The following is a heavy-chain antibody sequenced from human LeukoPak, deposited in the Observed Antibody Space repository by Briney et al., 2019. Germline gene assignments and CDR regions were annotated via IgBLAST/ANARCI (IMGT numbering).Heavy chain of an antibody. CDR2: INPNSGGT. V-gene: IGHV1-2*04. CDR1: GFTFTSSA. Sequence: ASVKVSCKASGFTFTSSAVQWVRQARGQRLEWMGWINPNSGGTNYAQKFQGWVTMTRDTSISTAYMELSRLRSDDTAVYYCARDSGSYWSMDVWGQGTTVTVSS. CDR3: ARDSGSYWSMDV. D-gene: IGHD1-26*01. J-gene: IGHJ6*02.